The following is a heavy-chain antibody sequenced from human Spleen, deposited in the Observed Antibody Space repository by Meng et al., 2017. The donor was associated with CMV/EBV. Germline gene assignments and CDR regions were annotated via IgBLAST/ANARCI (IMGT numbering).Heavy chain of an antibody. CDR2: ISSSSSYI. CDR3: ARDQLLYFGFDY. J-gene: IGHJ4*02. V-gene: IGHV3-21*01. D-gene: IGHD2-2*02. Sequence: CAASGFTFSSYSMNWVRQAPGKGVEWVSSISSSSSYICYADSVKGRFTISRDNAKNSLYLQMNSLRAEDTAVYYCARDQLLYFGFDYWGQGTLVTVSS. CDR1: GFTFSSYS.